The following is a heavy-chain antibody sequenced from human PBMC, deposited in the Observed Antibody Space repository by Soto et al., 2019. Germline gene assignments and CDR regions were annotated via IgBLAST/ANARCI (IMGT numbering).Heavy chain of an antibody. CDR1: GYTFTSYD. CDR2: MNPNSGNT. V-gene: IGHV1-8*01. Sequence: ASVNVSCKASGYTFTSYDINWVRQATGQGLEWMGWMNPNSGNTGYAQKFQGRVTMTRNTSISTAYMELSSLRSEDTAVYYCARASRIAAPNWFDPWGQGTLVTVSS. CDR3: ARASRIAAPNWFDP. D-gene: IGHD6-6*01. J-gene: IGHJ5*02.